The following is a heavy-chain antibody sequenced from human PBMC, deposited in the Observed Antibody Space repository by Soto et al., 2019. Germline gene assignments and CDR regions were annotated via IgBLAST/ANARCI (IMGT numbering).Heavy chain of an antibody. CDR3: ARGGIQLWLSY. CDR2: INAGNGNT. D-gene: IGHD5-18*01. J-gene: IGHJ4*02. CDR1: GYTLTELS. V-gene: IGHV1-3*01. Sequence: ASVKVSCKVSGYTLTELSMHWVRQAPGQRLEWMGWINAGNGNTKYSQKFQGRVTITRDTSASTAYMELSSLRSEDTAVSYCARGGIQLWLSYWGQGTLVTVSS.